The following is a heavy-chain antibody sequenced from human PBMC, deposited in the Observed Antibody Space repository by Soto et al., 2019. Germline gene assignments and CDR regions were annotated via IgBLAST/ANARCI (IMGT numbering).Heavy chain of an antibody. CDR3: SRDDSDWFFN. Sequence: SETLSLTCSVSGGSISSSSYFWGWIRQPPGKGLEWIGSIYYSGSTYYNPSLKSRVTVSVDTSKNQFSLKLSSVTAADTAVYYCSRDDSDWFFNWGRGTLVTVSS. D-gene: IGHD3-9*01. CDR1: GGSISSSSYF. J-gene: IGHJ4*02. CDR2: IYYSGST. V-gene: IGHV4-39*01.